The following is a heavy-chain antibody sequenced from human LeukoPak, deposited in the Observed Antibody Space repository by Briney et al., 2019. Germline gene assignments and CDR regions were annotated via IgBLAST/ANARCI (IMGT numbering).Heavy chain of an antibody. J-gene: IGHJ4*02. D-gene: IGHD3-22*01. CDR3: ASVGYYDSSGYSNYTFDY. Sequence: PGGSLRLSCAASGFTFSSFWMHWVRQAPGKGLVWVSRINSDGSSTSYADSVKGRFTISRDNSKNTLYLQMNSLRAEDTAVYYCASVGYYDSSGYSNYTFDYWGQGTLVTVSS. CDR2: INSDGSST. V-gene: IGHV3-74*01. CDR1: GFTFSSFW.